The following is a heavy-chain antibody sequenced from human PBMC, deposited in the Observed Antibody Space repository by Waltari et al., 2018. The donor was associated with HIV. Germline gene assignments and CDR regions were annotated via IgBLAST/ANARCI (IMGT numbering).Heavy chain of an antibody. Sequence: VQLVESGGTSVQTGGSLRLSCVVFDFTVGRIYLTWVRRAPGRGVEWVSTIYSDGKVFYADPVRGRFTLSRDNSKNMLSLQMNSLRVDDTAKYYCARLATHFYDGFGGGFEAYGMDVWGQGTTVIVSS. J-gene: IGHJ6*02. CDR3: ARLATHFYDGFGGGFEAYGMDV. V-gene: IGHV3-53*01. CDR2: IYSDGKV. D-gene: IGHD3-22*01. CDR1: DFTVGRIY.